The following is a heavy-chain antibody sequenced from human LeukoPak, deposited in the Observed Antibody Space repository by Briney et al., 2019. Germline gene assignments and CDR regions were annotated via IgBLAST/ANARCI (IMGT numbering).Heavy chain of an antibody. J-gene: IGHJ4*02. D-gene: IGHD3-22*01. CDR3: ARVGSYYYDSSGYYY. CDR2: ISAYNGNT. V-gene: IGHV1-18*01. CDR1: GYTFTSYG. Sequence: ASVTVSCKASGYTFTSYGISWVRQAPGQGLEGMGWISAYNGNTNYAQKLQGRVTMTTDTSTSTAYMELRSLRSDDTAVYYCARVGSYYYDSSGYYYWGQGTLVTVSS.